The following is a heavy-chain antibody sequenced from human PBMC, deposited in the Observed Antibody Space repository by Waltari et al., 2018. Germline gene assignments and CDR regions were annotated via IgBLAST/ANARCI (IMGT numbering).Heavy chain of an antibody. CDR1: GGSISRYY. Sequence: VQLQESGPGLVKPSETLSLTCTVSGGSISRYYWSWIRQPPGKGLEWIGYIYYSGSTNYNPSLKSRVTISVDTSKNQFSLKLSSVTAADTAVYYCARDGSGSYLAYYFDYWGQGTLVTVSS. D-gene: IGHD3-10*01. J-gene: IGHJ4*02. CDR2: IYYSGST. V-gene: IGHV4-59*01. CDR3: ARDGSGSYLAYYFDY.